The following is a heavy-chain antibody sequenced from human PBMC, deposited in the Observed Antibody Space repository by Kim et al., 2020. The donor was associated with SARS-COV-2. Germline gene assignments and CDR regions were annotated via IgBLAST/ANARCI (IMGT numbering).Heavy chain of an antibody. CDR2: IKQDGSEK. CDR3: ARGSEGIWFGELLSGLDDY. CDR1: GFTFSSYW. Sequence: GGSLRLSCAASGFTFSSYWMSWVRQAPGKGLEWVANIKQDGSEKYYVDSVKGRFTISRDNAKNSLYLQMNSLRAEDTAVYYCARGSEGIWFGELLSGLDDYWGQGTLVTVSS. J-gene: IGHJ4*02. D-gene: IGHD3-10*01. V-gene: IGHV3-7*01.